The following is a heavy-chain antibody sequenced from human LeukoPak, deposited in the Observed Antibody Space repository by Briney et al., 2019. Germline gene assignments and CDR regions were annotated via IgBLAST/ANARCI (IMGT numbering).Heavy chain of an antibody. D-gene: IGHD2-21*01. Sequence: GASVKVSCKVSGYTFTKYGISWVRQAPGQGLEWMGWISGYNGNTNYAQRHQGRVTLTTDTFTSTAYMELRSLRSDDAAVYYCARQSVISSRSPDDAFDIWGQGTMVTVSS. CDR1: GYTFTKYG. J-gene: IGHJ3*02. CDR2: ISGYNGNT. V-gene: IGHV1-18*01. CDR3: ARQSVISSRSPDDAFDI.